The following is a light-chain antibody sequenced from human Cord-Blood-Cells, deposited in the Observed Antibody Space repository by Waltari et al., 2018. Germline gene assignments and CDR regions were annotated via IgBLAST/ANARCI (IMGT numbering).Light chain of an antibody. J-gene: IGLJ2*01. Sequence: QSALTQPASVSGSPGQSITISCTGTSSDVGSYNLVSWYQQHPGKAPKLMIYKVSKRTSGVSNRVAGSKAGNTASLTISGLQAEDEADYYCCSYAGSSTFYVVFGGGTKLTVL. CDR3: CSYAGSSTFYVV. CDR2: KVS. V-gene: IGLV2-23*02. CDR1: SSDVGSYNL.